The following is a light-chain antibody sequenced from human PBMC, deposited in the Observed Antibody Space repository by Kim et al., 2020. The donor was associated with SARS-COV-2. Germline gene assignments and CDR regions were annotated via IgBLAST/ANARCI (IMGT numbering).Light chain of an antibody. CDR3: QSYDITLSDSRV. Sequence: VAIPCTGSSSTIGADYYGHWYQRVPGPAPKLLIYGNTNRPAGVPDRFSGSKSGTSASLAISGLLPEDEADYYCQSYDITLSDSRVFGGGTQLTVL. CDR1: SSTIGADYY. CDR2: GNT. V-gene: IGLV1-40*01. J-gene: IGLJ3*02.